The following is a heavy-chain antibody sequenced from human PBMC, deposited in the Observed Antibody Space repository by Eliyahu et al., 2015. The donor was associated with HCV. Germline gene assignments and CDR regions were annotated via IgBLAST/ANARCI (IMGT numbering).Heavy chain of an antibody. CDR3: ARGSMKFDP. J-gene: IGHJ5*02. Sequence: QVQLQESGPGLVKPSETLSLTCXVSGGSLSSFYWSWIRQPAGKGLEWIGRIYTSGSTNYXPPLKSRVTMSVDTSKNQFSLKLRSVTAADTAVYYCARGSMKFDPWGQGTLVTVSS. CDR2: IYTSGST. V-gene: IGHV4-4*07. CDR1: GGSLSSFY. D-gene: IGHD3-3*02.